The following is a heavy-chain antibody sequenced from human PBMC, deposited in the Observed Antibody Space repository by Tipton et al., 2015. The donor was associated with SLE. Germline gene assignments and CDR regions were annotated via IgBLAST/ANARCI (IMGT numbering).Heavy chain of an antibody. J-gene: IGHJ4*02. CDR2: IYSGGST. Sequence: VQLVQSGGGLIQPGASLRLSRAASGFTVSSNYMSWVRQAPGQGLEWVSGIYSGGSTYYAASVNGRFTIFRHNSKNTLYLQMNSLGAEDTAVYYCAREGGSGSYQFDYWGQGTLVTVSS. CDR3: AREGGSGSYQFDY. CDR1: GFTVSSNY. V-gene: IGHV3-53*04. D-gene: IGHD3-10*01.